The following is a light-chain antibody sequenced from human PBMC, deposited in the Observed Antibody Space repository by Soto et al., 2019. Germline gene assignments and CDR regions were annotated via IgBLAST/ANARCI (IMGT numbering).Light chain of an antibody. CDR1: NSNIGNNF. CDR3: GTWDNSLSTYV. J-gene: IGLJ1*01. Sequence: QSVLTQPPSVSAAPGQKVTISCSGSNSNIGNNFVSWYQQLPGTAPKLLIYDSNNRPSGIPDRFSGSKSGTSATLGITGLQTGDEADYYCGTWDNSLSTYVFGTGTKLTVL. V-gene: IGLV1-51*01. CDR2: DSN.